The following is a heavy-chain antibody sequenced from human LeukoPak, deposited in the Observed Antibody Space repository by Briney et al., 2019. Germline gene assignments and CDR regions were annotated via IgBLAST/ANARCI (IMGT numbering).Heavy chain of an antibody. J-gene: IGHJ4*02. D-gene: IGHD3-22*01. CDR3: ARPPNYYDSSGYYV. CDR2: IYYSGST. V-gene: IGHV4-59*08. Sequence: PSETLSLTCTVSGGSISSYYWSWIRQPPGKGLEWIGYIYYSGSTNYNPSLKSRVTISVDTSKNQFSLKLSSVTAADTAVYYCARPPNYYDSSGYYVWGQGTLVTVSS. CDR1: GGSISSYY.